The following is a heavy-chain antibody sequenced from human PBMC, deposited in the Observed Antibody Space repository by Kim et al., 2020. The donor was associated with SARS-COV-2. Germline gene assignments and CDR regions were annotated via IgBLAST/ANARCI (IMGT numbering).Heavy chain of an antibody. D-gene: IGHD6-13*01. J-gene: IGHJ2*01. CDR1: GGSISSGGYY. Sequence: SETLSLTCTVSGGSISSGGYYWSWIRQHPGKGLEWIGYIYYSGSTYYNPSLKSRVTISVDTSKNQFSLKLSSATAADTAVYYCARLSSSWRYFDLWGRGTLVTVSS. CDR2: IYYSGST. V-gene: IGHV4-31*03. CDR3: ARLSSSWRYFDL.